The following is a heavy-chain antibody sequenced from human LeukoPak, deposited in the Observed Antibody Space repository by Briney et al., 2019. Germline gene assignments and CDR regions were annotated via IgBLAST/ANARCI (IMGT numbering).Heavy chain of an antibody. CDR1: AGSISSYY. V-gene: IGHV4-59*01. CDR2: IYYSGST. J-gene: IGHJ4*02. D-gene: IGHD6-6*01. CDR3: ASGFGTSYYFHY. Sequence: SETLSLTCTVSAGSISSYYWSWIRQPPGKGLEWIGYIYYSGSTNYNPSFKSRVTISADMSKNQFSLRLSSVTAADTAVYYCASGFGTSYYFHYWGQGALVTVSS.